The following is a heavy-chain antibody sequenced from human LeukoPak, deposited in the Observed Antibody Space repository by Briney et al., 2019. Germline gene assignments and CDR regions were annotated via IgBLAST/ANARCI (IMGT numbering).Heavy chain of an antibody. CDR2: ISAYNGNT. Sequence: ASVKVSCKASGYTFASYGISWVRQAPGQGVEWMGWISAYNGNTNYAQKFQGRVTMTTETSTSTAYMEVRSLRSDDTAVYYCARRADGVLNPLFDYWGQGTLVTASS. J-gene: IGHJ4*02. V-gene: IGHV1-18*04. CDR3: ARRADGVLNPLFDY. CDR1: GYTFASYG. D-gene: IGHD1-14*01.